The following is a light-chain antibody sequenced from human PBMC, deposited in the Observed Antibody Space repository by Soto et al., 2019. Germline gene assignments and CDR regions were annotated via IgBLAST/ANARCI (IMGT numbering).Light chain of an antibody. CDR3: QQRSNWPPLT. CDR2: DAS. V-gene: IGKV3-11*01. J-gene: IGKJ4*01. CDR1: QSVSSY. Sequence: EIVLTQSPATLSLSPGERATLSCRASQSVSSYLAWYQQKPGQAPRLLIYDASNRATGIPARFSGSGSGTDFTLTISSLEPEDFAVYYCQQRSNWPPLTFGGGTKAEIK.